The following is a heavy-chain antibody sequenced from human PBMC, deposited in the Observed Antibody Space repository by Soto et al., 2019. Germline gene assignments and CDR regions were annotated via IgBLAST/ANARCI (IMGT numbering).Heavy chain of an antibody. J-gene: IGHJ6*02. Sequence: ASVKVSCKASGYTFTRDGISWVRQAPGQGLEWMGWISAYNGNTNYAQKLQGRVTMNTDTSTSTAYMELRSLRSDDTAVYYCARDNVDKAMVTYYYYGMDVWGQGTTVTVSS. D-gene: IGHD5-18*01. V-gene: IGHV1-18*04. CDR3: ARDNVDKAMVTYYYYGMDV. CDR1: GYTFTRDG. CDR2: ISAYNGNT.